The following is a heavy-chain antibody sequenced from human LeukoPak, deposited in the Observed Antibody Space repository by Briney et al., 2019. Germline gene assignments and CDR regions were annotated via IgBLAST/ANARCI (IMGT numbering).Heavy chain of an antibody. CDR2: ISGSGGST. J-gene: IGHJ4*02. CDR1: GFTFSSYA. D-gene: IGHD3-10*01. V-gene: IGHV3-23*01. CDR3: NYYGSGSYYTPFDY. Sequence: QTGGSLRLSCAASGFTFSSYAMSWVRQAPGKGLEWVSAISGSGGSTYYADSVKGRFTISRDNSKNTLYLQMNSLRAEDTAVYYCNYYGSGSYYTPFDYWGQGTLVTVSS.